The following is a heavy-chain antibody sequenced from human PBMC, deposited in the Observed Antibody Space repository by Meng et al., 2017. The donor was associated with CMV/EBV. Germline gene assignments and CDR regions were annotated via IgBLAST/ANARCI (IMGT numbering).Heavy chain of an antibody. D-gene: IGHD1-26*01. J-gene: IGHJ4*02. CDR1: GFPVRSNY. CDR3: ARITVGAIDY. Sequence: LRLSCAASGFPVRSNYMRWVRQAPGRGLEWVSVIYSGGSTYYADSVKGRFTISRDNSKNTLYLQMNSLRAEDTAVYYCARITVGAIDYWGQGTLVTVSS. V-gene: IGHV3-53*01. CDR2: IYSGGST.